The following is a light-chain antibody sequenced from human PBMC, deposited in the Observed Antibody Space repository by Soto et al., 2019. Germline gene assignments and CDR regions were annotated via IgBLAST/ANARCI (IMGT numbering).Light chain of an antibody. J-gene: IGKJ5*01. CDR3: QQYHNWPIT. CDR2: GAS. V-gene: IGKV3D-15*01. CDR1: QGIKDY. Sequence: EILMTQAPATLSVSPGERATLSCRASQGIKDYVAWFQQKPGQAPRLLIYGASTRATGIPDRFSGSGSGTDFTLTITRLEPEDFAVYYCQQYHNWPITFGQGTRLEIK.